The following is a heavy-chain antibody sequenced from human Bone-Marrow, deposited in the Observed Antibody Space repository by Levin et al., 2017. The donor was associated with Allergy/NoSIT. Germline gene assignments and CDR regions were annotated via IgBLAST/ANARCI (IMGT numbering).Heavy chain of an antibody. J-gene: IGHJ3*02. CDR3: ARWTDILTGYYNKDVFDI. V-gene: IGHV4-59*01. D-gene: IGHD3-9*01. CDR2: IYSSGTT. CDR1: GGSISNYY. Sequence: SQTLSLTCTVSGGSISNYYWSWIRQPPGKGLEWIGYIYSSGTTNYNPSLKSRVTISLDTSKNQFSLKLGSVTAADTAVYFCARWTDILTGYYNKDVFDIWGQGTMVTVSS.